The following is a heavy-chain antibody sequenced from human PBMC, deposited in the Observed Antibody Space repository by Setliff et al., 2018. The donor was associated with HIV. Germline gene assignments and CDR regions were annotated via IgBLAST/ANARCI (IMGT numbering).Heavy chain of an antibody. CDR2: IHHSGST. J-gene: IGHJ4*02. CDR1: GYYIRSGYY. Sequence: SETLSLTCAVSGYYIRSGYYWGWIRQPPGKGLEWIGTIHHSGSTYYSPSLKSRLSMSVDTSKNQFSLKLTSVTAADTAVYYCARDGRDVHYWGQGTLVTVTS. V-gene: IGHV4-38-2*02. CDR3: ARDGRDVHY.